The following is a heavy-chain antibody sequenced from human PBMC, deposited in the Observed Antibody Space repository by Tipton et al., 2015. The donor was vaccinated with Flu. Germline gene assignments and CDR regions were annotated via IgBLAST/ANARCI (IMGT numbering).Heavy chain of an antibody. Sequence: TLSLTCTVSGDSVSSYNWWSWVRQPPGKGLEWIGNVYHSGRTNYNPSLKGRASMSGDNSKNQVSLRLSSVTAADTAVYFCAREVFYDLPLGVAYSYHGLNVWGQGATVTVSS. V-gene: IGHV4-4*01. CDR2: VYHSGRT. D-gene: IGHD2-21*01. CDR3: AREVFYDLPLGVAYSYHGLNV. J-gene: IGHJ6*02. CDR1: GDSVSSYNW.